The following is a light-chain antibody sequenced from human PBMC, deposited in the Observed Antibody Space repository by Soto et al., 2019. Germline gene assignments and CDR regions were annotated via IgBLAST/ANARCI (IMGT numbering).Light chain of an antibody. V-gene: IGLV1-40*01. J-gene: IGLJ3*02. CDR1: SSNIGAGYD. CDR2: GNS. Sequence: QSVLTQPPSVSGAPGQRVTISCTGSSSNIGAGYDVHWYQHLPGTAPKLLIYGNSNRRSGVPDRFSGSKSGTSASLAITGLQAEDEADYYCQSYDSSLSSSGVFGGGTKLTVL. CDR3: QSYDSSLSSSGV.